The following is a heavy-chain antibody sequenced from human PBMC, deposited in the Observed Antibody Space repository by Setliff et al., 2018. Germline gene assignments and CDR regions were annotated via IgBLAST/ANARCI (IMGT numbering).Heavy chain of an antibody. CDR3: AALDWGENFYNVDA. CDR1: GFTFSKYW. V-gene: IGHV3-74*01. D-gene: IGHD7-27*01. CDR2: INGDATIT. J-gene: IGHJ6*03. Sequence: GGSLRLSCGAFGFTFSKYWMYWVRQAPGKGLVWLSRINGDATITNYADSVKGRFTISRDNGRNTLYLQINSLRGEDTGVYFCAALDWGENFYNVDAWGKGTTVTVS.